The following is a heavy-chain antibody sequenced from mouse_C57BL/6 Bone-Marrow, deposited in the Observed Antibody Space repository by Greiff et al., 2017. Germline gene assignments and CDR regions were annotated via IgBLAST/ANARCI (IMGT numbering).Heavy chain of an antibody. Sequence: VQLKESGPVLVKPGASVKMSCKASGYTFTDYYMNWVKQSHGTSLEWIGVINPYNGGTSYNQKFKGKATLTVDKSSSTAYMELNSLTSEDSAVYYLAFIYYDNPYCDYWGQGTTLTVSS. CDR2: INPYNGGT. CDR1: GYTFTDYY. J-gene: IGHJ2*01. D-gene: IGHD2-1*01. V-gene: IGHV1-19*01. CDR3: AFIYYDNPYCDY.